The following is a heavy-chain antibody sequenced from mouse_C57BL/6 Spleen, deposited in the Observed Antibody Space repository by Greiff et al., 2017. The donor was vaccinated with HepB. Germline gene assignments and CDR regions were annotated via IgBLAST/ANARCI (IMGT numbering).Heavy chain of an antibody. V-gene: IGHV3-6*01. CDR2: ISYDGSN. CDR1: GYSITSGYY. Sequence: EVKLMESGPGLVKPSQSLSLTCSVTGYSITSGYYWNWIRQFPGNKLEWMGYISYDGSNNYNPSLKNRISITRDTSKNQFFLKLNSVTTEDTATYYCARERITTVVANYFDDWGQGTTPTVSS. D-gene: IGHD1-1*01. CDR3: ARERITTVVANYFDD. J-gene: IGHJ2*01.